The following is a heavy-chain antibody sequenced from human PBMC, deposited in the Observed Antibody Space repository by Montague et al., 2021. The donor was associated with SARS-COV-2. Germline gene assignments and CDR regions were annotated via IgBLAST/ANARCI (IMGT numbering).Heavy chain of an antibody. J-gene: IGHJ3*02. D-gene: IGHD3-22*01. V-gene: IGHV4-31*03. CDR3: ARARTRITMIVVVIDAFDI. CDR2: IYYSGST. CDR1: GGSISSGGYY. Sequence: TLSLTCTVSGGSISSGGYYWSWIRQHPGKGLEWIGYIYYSGSTXYNPSLKSRVTISVDTSKNQFSLKLSSVTAADTAVYYCARARTRITMIVVVIDAFDIWGQGTMVTVSS.